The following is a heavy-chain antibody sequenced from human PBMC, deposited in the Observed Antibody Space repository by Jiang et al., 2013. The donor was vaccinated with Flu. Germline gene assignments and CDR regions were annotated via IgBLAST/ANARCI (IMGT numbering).Heavy chain of an antibody. CDR2: ISGSGGST. CDR1: GFTFSSYA. V-gene: IGHV3-23*01. J-gene: IGHJ4*02. CDR3: AKLRPYCTNGVCYRGYFDY. Sequence: GFTFSSYAMSWVRQAPGKGLEWVSAISGSGGSTYYADSVKGRFTISRDNSKNTLYLQMNSLRAEDTAVYYCAKLRPYCTNGVCYRGYFDYWGQGTLVTVSS. D-gene: IGHD2-8*01.